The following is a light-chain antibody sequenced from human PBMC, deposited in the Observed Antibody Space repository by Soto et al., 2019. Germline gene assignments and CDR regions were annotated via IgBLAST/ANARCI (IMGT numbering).Light chain of an antibody. J-gene: IGKJ1*01. CDR1: QSVRSSN. V-gene: IGKV3-20*01. CDR3: QQYGSSPST. CDR2: GAS. Sequence: EIVLTQSPGTLPLSPGERATLSCRASQSVRSSNLAWYQQKPGQPPRLLIYGASSRATGIPDRFSGSGSGTDFTLTISRLEPEDFAVYYYQQYGSSPSTFGQGNKVEIK.